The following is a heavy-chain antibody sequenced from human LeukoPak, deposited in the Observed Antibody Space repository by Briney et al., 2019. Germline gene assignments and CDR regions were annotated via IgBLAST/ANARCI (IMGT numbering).Heavy chain of an antibody. CDR3: AKALLDCSSTSCWFDY. V-gene: IGHV3-23*01. CDR2: ISGSGGST. J-gene: IGHJ4*02. Sequence: GGSLRLSCAASGFTFSSYAMSWVRQAPGKGLEWVSAISGSGGSTYHADSVKGRFTISRDNSKNTLYLQMNSLRAEDTAVYHCAKALLDCSSTSCWFDYWGQGTLVTVSS. D-gene: IGHD2-2*01. CDR1: GFTFSSYA.